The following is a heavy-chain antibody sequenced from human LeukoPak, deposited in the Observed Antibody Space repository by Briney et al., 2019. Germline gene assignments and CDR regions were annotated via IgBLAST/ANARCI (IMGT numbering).Heavy chain of an antibody. V-gene: IGHV3-48*03. Sequence: HTGGSLRLSCAASGFTFSSYEMNWVRQAPGKGLEWVSYSSSSGSNIYYADSVKGRFTISRDNAKNSLYLQMNSLRDEDTAVYYCARGGLYDYVWGSYRRQSFDYWGQGTLVTVSS. J-gene: IGHJ4*02. CDR2: SSSSGSNI. CDR1: GFTFSSYE. D-gene: IGHD3-16*02. CDR3: ARGGLYDYVWGSYRRQSFDY.